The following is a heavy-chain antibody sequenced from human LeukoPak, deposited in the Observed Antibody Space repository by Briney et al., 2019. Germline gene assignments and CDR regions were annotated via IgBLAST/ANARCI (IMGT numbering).Heavy chain of an antibody. CDR2: ISSNGGST. J-gene: IGHJ3*02. CDR1: GFTFSSYA. CDR3: AREAFDI. V-gene: IGHV3-64*01. Sequence: GGSLRLSCAASGFTFSSYAMHWVRQAPGKGLEYVSAISSNGGSTYYANSVKGRFTISRDNSKNTLYLQMGSLRAEDMAVYYCAREAFDIWGQGTMVTVSS.